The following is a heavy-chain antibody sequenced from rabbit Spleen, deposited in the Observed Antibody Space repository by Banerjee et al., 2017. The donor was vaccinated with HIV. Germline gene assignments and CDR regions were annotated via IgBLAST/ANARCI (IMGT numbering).Heavy chain of an antibody. CDR3: ARDAGTSFSSYGMDL. D-gene: IGHD8-1*01. V-gene: IGHV1S40*01. CDR2: IYAGSTGST. Sequence: QSLEESGGDLVKPGASLTLTCTASGFSFSSGYDACWVRQPPGKGLEWIACIYAGSTGSTYAASWAKGRFTISKTSSTTVTLQVTSLTAADTATYFCARDAGTSFSSYGMDLWGPGTLVTV. J-gene: IGHJ6*01. CDR1: GFSFSSGYD.